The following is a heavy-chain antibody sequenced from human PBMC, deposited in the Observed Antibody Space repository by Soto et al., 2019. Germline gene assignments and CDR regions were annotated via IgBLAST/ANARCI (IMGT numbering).Heavy chain of an antibody. CDR2: ISAYNGNT. D-gene: IGHD3-16*02. CDR3: ARVDQGYDYVWGSYRDDD. CDR1: GYTFTSYG. Sequence: ASVKVSCKASGYTFTSYGISWVRQAPGQGLEWMGWISAYNGNTNYAQKLQGRVTMTTDTSTSTAYMELRSLRSDDTAVYYCARVDQGYDYVWGSYRDDDWGQGTRVTVAS. V-gene: IGHV1-18*01. J-gene: IGHJ4*02.